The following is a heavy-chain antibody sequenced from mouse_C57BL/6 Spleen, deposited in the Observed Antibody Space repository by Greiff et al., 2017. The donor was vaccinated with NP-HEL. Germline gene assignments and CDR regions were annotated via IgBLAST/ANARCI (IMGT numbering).Heavy chain of an antibody. CDR2: IDPENGDT. CDR3: TTGLRYAMDY. CDR1: GFNIKDDY. D-gene: IGHD2-2*01. V-gene: IGHV14-4*01. Sequence: EVQLQESGAELVRPGASVKLSCTASGFNIKDDYMHWVKQRPEQGLEWIGWIDPENGDTEYASKFQGKATITADTSSNTAYLQLSSLTSEDTAVYYCTTGLRYAMDYWGQGTSVTVSS. J-gene: IGHJ4*01.